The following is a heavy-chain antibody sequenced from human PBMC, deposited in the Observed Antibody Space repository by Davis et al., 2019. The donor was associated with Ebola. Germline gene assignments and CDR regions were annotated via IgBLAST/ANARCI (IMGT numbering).Heavy chain of an antibody. D-gene: IGHD2-8*01. V-gene: IGHV3-30*03. J-gene: IGHJ4*02. CDR1: GFTFSSYS. CDR2: ISYDGSNK. CDR3: ARVGEGNTWYVDY. Sequence: PGGSLRLSCAASGFTFSSYSMNWVRQAPGKGLEWVAVISYDGSNKYYADSVKGRFTISRDNSKNTLYLQMNSLRAEDTAVYYCARVGEGNTWYVDYWGQGTLVTVSS.